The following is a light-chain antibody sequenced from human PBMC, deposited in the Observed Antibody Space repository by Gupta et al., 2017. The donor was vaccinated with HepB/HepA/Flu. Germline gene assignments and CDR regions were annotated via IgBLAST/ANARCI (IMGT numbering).Light chain of an antibody. CDR1: ESIRLF. CDR2: AAS. Sequence: DIQMTQSTSSRSASVGDRVTITCRASESIRLFLKWYQQKSGKAPKLLIYAASTLESGVPSRFSGSGSGTDFTLTISSLKPEDFATYYCQQSCTYRFTFGPGTXVEIK. CDR3: QQSCTYRFT. J-gene: IGKJ3*01. V-gene: IGKV1-39*01.